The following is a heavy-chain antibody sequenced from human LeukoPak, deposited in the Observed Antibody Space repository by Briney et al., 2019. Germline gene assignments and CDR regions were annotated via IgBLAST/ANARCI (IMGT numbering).Heavy chain of an antibody. CDR1: GFTFSTFG. D-gene: IGHD2-2*03. CDR2: IWYDGINK. V-gene: IGHV3-33*01. CDR3: ARDLDIVVVPAASREFVP. Sequence: GGSLRLSCAVSGFTFSTFGMHWVRQAPGKGLEWVANIWYDGINKYYADSVKGRFTISRDNSKNTLYLQMNSLTAEDTAVYYCARDLDIVVVPAASREFVPWGQGTLVTVSS. J-gene: IGHJ5*02.